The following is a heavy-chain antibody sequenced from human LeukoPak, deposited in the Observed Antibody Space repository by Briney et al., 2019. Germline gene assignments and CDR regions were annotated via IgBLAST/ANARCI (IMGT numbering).Heavy chain of an antibody. Sequence: GGSLRLSCSASGFSFRSYGMHWVRQAPGKGLEYVSAITSSGGSTYYADSVKGRFTISRDNSKDTLYIQMSSLRADDTAVYYCVKGNTGSYDYWGQGTLVTVSS. J-gene: IGHJ4*02. CDR1: GFSFRSYG. D-gene: IGHD3-10*01. CDR2: ITSSGGST. V-gene: IGHV3-64D*06. CDR3: VKGNTGSYDY.